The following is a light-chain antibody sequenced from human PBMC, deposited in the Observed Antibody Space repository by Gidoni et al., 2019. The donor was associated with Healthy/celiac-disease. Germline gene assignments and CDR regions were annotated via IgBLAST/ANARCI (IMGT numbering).Light chain of an antibody. V-gene: IGKV1-33*01. J-gene: IGKJ3*01. Sequence: DIQMTQSPSSLSASVGDRVTITCQASQDISNYLNWYQQKPGKAHKLLIYDASNLETGVPSRFSGSGYGKDFTFTISSLQPEDIATYYCQQYDNLPFTFXPXTKVDIK. CDR3: QQYDNLPFT. CDR2: DAS. CDR1: QDISNY.